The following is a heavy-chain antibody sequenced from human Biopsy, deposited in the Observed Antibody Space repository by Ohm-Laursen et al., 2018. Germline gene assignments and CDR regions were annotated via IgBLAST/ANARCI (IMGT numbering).Heavy chain of an antibody. Sequence: SLRLSCSASGFTFSSYGMHWVRQAPGKGLEWVAAIWYDGSNKNYADSVKGRFTISRDNSKNTLYLQMNSLGGEDTTVYYCAKCMTGGSNYYFHHCGQGTLVTVSS. CDR1: GFTFSSYG. CDR2: IWYDGSNK. V-gene: IGHV3-33*06. J-gene: IGHJ4*02. CDR3: AKCMTGGSNYYFHH. D-gene: IGHD2-8*01.